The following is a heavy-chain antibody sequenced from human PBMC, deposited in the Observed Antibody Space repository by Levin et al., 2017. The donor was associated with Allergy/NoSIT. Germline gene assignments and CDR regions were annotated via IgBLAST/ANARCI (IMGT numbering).Heavy chain of an antibody. V-gene: IGHV1-58*02. D-gene: IGHD6-13*01. CDR1: GFTFSTST. J-gene: IGHJ3*02. CDR3: AARPGGYGRFDI. Sequence: GASVKVSCKASGFTFSTSTIQWVRQTRGQRPEWIAWIVVGSGDTNYAQNFQERVTISSDTSTSTAYMELSSLRSDDTAVYFCAARPGGYGRFDIWGQGTMVTVSS. CDR2: IVVGSGDT.